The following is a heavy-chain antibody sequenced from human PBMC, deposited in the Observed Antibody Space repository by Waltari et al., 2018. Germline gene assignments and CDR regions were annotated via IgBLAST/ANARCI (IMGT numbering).Heavy chain of an antibody. CDR1: GGSIGSSNW. CDR2: IYHSGSP. D-gene: IGHD5-12*01. J-gene: IGHJ4*02. CDR3: ARVGYSGYDGDY. Sequence: QVQLQESGPGLVKPSGTMSLTCAVSGGSIGSSNWWSWVRQAPGKGLEWIGEIYHSGSPNYNPSLKSRVTISVDKSKNQFSLKLSSVTAADTAVYYCARVGYSGYDGDYWGQGTLVTVSS. V-gene: IGHV4-4*02.